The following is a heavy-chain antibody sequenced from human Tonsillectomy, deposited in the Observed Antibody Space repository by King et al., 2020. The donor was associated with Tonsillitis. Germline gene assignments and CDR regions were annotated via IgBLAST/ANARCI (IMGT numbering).Heavy chain of an antibody. CDR1: GFTFSSYW. CDR2: IKQEGSEK. J-gene: IGHJ2*01. CDR3: AREACIAVAGTFYWYFDL. D-gene: IGHD6-19*01. Sequence: VQLVESGGGLVQPGGSLRLSCAASGFTFSSYWMSWVRQAPGKGLEWVANIKQEGSEKYYVDSVKGRFTISRDNAKNSLYLQMNSLRAEDTAVYYCAREACIAVAGTFYWYFDLWGRGTLVTVSS. V-gene: IGHV3-7*03.